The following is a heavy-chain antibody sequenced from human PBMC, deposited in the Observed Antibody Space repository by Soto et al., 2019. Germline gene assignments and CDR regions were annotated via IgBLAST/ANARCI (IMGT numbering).Heavy chain of an antibody. D-gene: IGHD1-7*01. V-gene: IGHV3-64*01. J-gene: IGHJ4*02. CDR2: ISSNGGTK. CDR3: VRRVSGNYDY. CDR1: GFTFSSYD. Sequence: EVQLAESGGGMVQPGGSLRLSCVASGFTFSSYDMHWVRQAPGKGLEYVSSISSNGGTKYYGNSVKGRFTISRDNSKNTLYPQMGSLRAEDMAVYYCVRRVSGNYDYWGQGSLVTVSS.